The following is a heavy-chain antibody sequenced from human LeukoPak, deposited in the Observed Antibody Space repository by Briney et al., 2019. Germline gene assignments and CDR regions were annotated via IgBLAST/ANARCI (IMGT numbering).Heavy chain of an antibody. Sequence: PSETLSLTCTVSGGSISSYYWSWIRQPPGKGLEWIGHIYYSGSTKYKPSLNSRVTISVDTSKNHFSLKLSSVTAADTAVYYCASRSSIWSGYQDTLYYFDSWGQGTLVTVSS. CDR1: GGSISSYY. CDR2: IYYSGST. V-gene: IGHV4-59*01. J-gene: IGHJ4*02. D-gene: IGHD3-3*01. CDR3: ASRSSIWSGYQDTLYYFDS.